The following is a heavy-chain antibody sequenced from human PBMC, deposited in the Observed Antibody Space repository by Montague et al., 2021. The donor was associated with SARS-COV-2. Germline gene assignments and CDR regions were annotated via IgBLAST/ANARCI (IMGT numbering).Heavy chain of an antibody. D-gene: IGHD2-2*02. V-gene: IGHV4-39*01. CDR3: ARLGEGVVPAPILGVGPYYSYYYMDV. Sequence: SETLSLSSTVSGGSISSSSYYRGWIRQPPGKGLEWIGSIYYSGSTYYNPSLKSRVTISVDTSKNQFSLKLTSVAAADTAVYYCARLGEGVVPAPILGVGPYYSYYYMDVWGKGTTVTVSS. CDR2: IYYSGST. J-gene: IGHJ6*03. CDR1: GGSISSSSYY.